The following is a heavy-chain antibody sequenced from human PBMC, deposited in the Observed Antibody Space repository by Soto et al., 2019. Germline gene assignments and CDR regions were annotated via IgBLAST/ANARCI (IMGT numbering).Heavy chain of an antibody. CDR2: ISGLSSYI. J-gene: IGHJ6*02. D-gene: IGHD2-21*01. CDR1: GFTFSRYG. Sequence: EVQLVESGGGLVKQGGSLRLSCAASGFTFSRYGMNWVRQAPGKGLELVSSISGLSSYIYYADSVKGRFTVYRDNAKNSLYVQMNSLRAEDTAVYYCARDPQQRIADYYYYGMDVWGQGTTVIVSS. CDR3: ARDPQQRIADYYYYGMDV. V-gene: IGHV3-21*02.